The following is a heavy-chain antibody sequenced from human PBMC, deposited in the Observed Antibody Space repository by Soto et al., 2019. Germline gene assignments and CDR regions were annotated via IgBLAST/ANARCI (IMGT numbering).Heavy chain of an antibody. D-gene: IGHD6-13*01. V-gene: IGHV4-38-2*02. CDR1: ASSTTSGFY. J-gene: IGHJ5*02. CDR3: ARERSFMRQRGWFEQ. CDR2: VYHSGAT. Sequence: ERLSPTSAVSASSTTSGFYWAWSRQAPGKGLEWIGSVYHSGATYYNPSLQSRVTISEDTSKNQFFLNLKSVSAADAGTYYGARERSFMRQRGWFEQWGEG.